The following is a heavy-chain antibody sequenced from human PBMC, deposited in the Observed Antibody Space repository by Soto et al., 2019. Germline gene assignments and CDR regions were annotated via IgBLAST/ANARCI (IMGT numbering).Heavy chain of an antibody. V-gene: IGHV1-8*01. CDR3: ATLVGATEFYYYYYGMDV. Sequence: ASVKVSCKASGYTFTSYDINWVRQAAGQGLEWMGWMNPNSGNTGYAQKFQGRVTMTRNTPISTAYMELSSLRSEDTAVYYCATLVGATEFYYYYYGMDVWGQGTTVTVSS. D-gene: IGHD1-26*01. CDR1: GYTFTSYD. CDR2: MNPNSGNT. J-gene: IGHJ6*02.